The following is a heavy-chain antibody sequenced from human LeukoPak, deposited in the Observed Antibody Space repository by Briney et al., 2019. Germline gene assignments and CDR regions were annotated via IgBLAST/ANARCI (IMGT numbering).Heavy chain of an antibody. D-gene: IGHD1-7*01. J-gene: IGHJ4*02. CDR2: IYTSGST. CDR1: RSSMSGYY. CDR3: ARVGLKLFDY. V-gene: IGHV4-4*07. Sequence: PSETLSLTCTVSRSSMSGYYWSWIRQPAGKGLEWIGRIYTSGSTNYNPTLKSRVTISVDTSKNQFSLKLSSVTAADTAVYYCARVGLKLFDYWAREPWSPSPQ.